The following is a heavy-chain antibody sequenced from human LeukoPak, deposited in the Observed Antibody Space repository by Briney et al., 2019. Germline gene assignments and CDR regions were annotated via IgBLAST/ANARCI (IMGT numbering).Heavy chain of an antibody. V-gene: IGHV4-39*07. J-gene: IGHJ3*02. Sequence: GSXXXTSYYWGWIRQPPWKGLEWIGSMYSSGSTYYNPSLKSRVTISVDTSKNQFSLKLSSVTAADTAVYYCARGPPDCSSTSCYAFDAFDIWGQGTMVTVSS. CDR3: ARGPPDCSSTSCYAFDAFDI. D-gene: IGHD2-2*01. CDR2: MYSSGST. CDR1: GSXXXTSYY.